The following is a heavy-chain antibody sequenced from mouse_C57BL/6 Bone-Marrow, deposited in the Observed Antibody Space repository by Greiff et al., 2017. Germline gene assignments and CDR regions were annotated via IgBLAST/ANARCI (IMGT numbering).Heavy chain of an antibody. V-gene: IGHV7-1*01. CDR2: SRNKANDYTT. CDR3: ARDRSRGGWYVDV. CDR1: GFTFSDFY. D-gene: IGHD1-1*01. J-gene: IGHJ1*03. Sequence: DVKLVESGGGLVQSGRSLRLSCATSGFTFSDFYMEWVRQAPGKGLEWIAASRNKANDYTTEYSASVKGRFIVSRDTAQSILYLQMNALRAEDTAIYYCARDRSRGGWYVDVCGTGTTVTVSS.